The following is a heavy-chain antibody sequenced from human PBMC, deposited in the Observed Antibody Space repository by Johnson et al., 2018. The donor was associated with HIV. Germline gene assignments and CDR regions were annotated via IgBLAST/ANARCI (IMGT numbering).Heavy chain of an antibody. D-gene: IGHD6-13*01. Sequence: VQLVESGGNVVRPGGSLRLSCAASGFIFSSYAMHWVRQAPGKGLEWVSYISSSGTTIYSADSVQGRFTTSRDNAKNSLYLQMNSLRAEDTAVYYCAKDGAAAGTVGADAFDIWGKGTMVTVSS. J-gene: IGHJ3*02. CDR1: GFIFSSYA. CDR2: ISSSGTTI. CDR3: AKDGAAAGTVGADAFDI. V-gene: IGHV3-48*03.